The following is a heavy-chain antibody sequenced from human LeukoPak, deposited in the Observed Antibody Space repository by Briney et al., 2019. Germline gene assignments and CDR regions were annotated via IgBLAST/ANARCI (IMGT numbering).Heavy chain of an antibody. D-gene: IGHD3-10*01. Sequence: ASVKVSCKASGYTFTGYYMHWVRQAPGQGLEWMGWINPNSGGTNYAQKFQGWVTMTRDTSISTAYMELSRLRSDDTAVYYCARERLLWFGELKAFDNWGQGTMVTVSS. CDR2: INPNSGGT. J-gene: IGHJ3*02. CDR3: ARERLLWFGELKAFDN. CDR1: GYTFTGYY. V-gene: IGHV1-2*04.